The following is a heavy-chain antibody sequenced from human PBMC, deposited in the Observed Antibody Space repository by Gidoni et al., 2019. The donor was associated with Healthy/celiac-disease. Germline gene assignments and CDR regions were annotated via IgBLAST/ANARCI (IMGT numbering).Heavy chain of an antibody. CDR2: IIPIFGTA. J-gene: IGHJ4*02. CDR1: GGSCSSYA. D-gene: IGHD3-22*01. V-gene: IGHV1-69*19. CDR3: AVTRYYYDSSGSDY. Sequence: QVQRVQSGAEGKKPGSSGKGSCKASGGSCSSYAISWVRQAPGQGLEWMGGIIPIFGTANYAQKFQGRVTITADASTSTAYMELSSLRSEDTAVYYCAVTRYYYDSSGSDYWGQGTLVTVSS.